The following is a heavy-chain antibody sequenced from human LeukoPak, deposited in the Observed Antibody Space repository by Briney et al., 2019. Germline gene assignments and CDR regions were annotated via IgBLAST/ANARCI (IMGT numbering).Heavy chain of an antibody. J-gene: IGHJ4*02. CDR3: ARDPRNYVQPLGFDY. CDR2: IWYDGSNK. Sequence: PGGSLRLSCAASGFTFSSYGMHWVRQAPGKGLEWVAVIWYDGSNKYYADSVKGRFTISRHNSKNTLYLQMNSLRAEDTAVYYCARDPRNYVQPLGFDYWGQGTLVTVSS. CDR1: GFTFSSYG. D-gene: IGHD4-11*01. V-gene: IGHV3-30*19.